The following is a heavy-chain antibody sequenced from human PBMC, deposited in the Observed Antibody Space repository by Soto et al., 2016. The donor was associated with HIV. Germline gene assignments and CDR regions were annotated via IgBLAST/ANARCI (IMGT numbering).Heavy chain of an antibody. J-gene: IGHJ3*02. V-gene: IGHV4-38-2*01. D-gene: IGHD5-12*01. CDR2: IYHSGST. CDR1: GYSISSGYY. Sequence: QVQLQESGPGLVKPSETLSLTCAVSGYSISSGYYWGWIRQPPGKGLEWIGSIYHSGSTYYNPSLKSRVTISVDTSKNQFSLKLSSVTAADTAVYYCARNQWLRFTHAFDIWGQGTMVTVSS. CDR3: ARNQWLRFTHAFDI.